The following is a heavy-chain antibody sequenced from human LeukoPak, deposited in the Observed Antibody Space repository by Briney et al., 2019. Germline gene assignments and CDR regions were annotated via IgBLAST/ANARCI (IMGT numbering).Heavy chain of an antibody. V-gene: IGHV3-23*01. CDR2: ISGSGGST. J-gene: IGHJ4*02. Sequence: GGSLRLSCAASGFTFSSYGMSWVRQAPGKGLEWVSAISGSGGSTYYADSVKGRFTISRDNSKSTLYLQMNSLRAEDTAVYYCAKDTVTYGSGKFPLDYWGQGTLVTVSS. CDR1: GFTFSSYG. D-gene: IGHD3-10*01. CDR3: AKDTVTYGSGKFPLDY.